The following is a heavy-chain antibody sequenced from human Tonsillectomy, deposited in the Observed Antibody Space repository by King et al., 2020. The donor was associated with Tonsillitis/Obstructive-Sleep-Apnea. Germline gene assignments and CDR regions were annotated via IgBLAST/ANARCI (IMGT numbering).Heavy chain of an antibody. CDR1: GYSFTSYW. V-gene: IGHV5-51*01. Sequence: VQLVESGAEVKKPGESLKISCKGSGYSFTSYWIGWVRQMPGEGLEWMGIIYPGDSDTRYSPSFQGQVTISADKSISTAYLQWSSLKASDTAMYYCARHSDYGSPKEDNWFDPWGQGTLVTVSS. J-gene: IGHJ5*02. CDR2: IYPGDSDT. CDR3: ARHSDYGSPKEDNWFDP. D-gene: IGHD4/OR15-4a*01.